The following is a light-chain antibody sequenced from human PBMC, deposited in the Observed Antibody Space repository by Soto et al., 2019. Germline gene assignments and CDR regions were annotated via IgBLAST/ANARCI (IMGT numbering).Light chain of an antibody. J-gene: IGLJ2*01. CDR3: SSYTSSITLAL. Sequence: QSALTQPASVSGSPGQSITISCTGTSSDVGGYNYVSWYQQHPGKAPKLMIYDVSNRPSGVSNRFSGSKSGNTASLTISGLQAEDEADYYCSSYTSSITLALFGGGTQLTVL. CDR2: DVS. CDR1: SSDVGGYNY. V-gene: IGLV2-14*01.